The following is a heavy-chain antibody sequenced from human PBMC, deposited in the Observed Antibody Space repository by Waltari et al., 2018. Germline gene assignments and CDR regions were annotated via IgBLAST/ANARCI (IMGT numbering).Heavy chain of an antibody. Sequence: EVQLLESGGGLVQPGGSLRLSCAASGFTFSSYAMSWVRQAPGKGLEWVSAISGSGGSTYDADSVKGRFTISRDNSKNTLYLQMNSLRAEDTAVYYCATPLYYDSSGPIDYWGQGTLVTVSS. CDR3: ATPLYYDSSGPIDY. J-gene: IGHJ4*02. CDR2: ISGSGGST. CDR1: GFTFSSYA. D-gene: IGHD3-22*01. V-gene: IGHV3-23*01.